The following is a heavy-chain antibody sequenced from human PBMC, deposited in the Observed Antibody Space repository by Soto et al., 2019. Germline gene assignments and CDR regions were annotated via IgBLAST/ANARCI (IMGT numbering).Heavy chain of an antibody. CDR1: GFTFSSYS. D-gene: IGHD5-18*01. CDR2: IISSSSSI. Sequence: EVQLVESGGGLVQPGGSLRLSCAASGFTFSSYSMNWVRQAPGKGLEWVSYIISSSSSIHYADSVKGRFTVSRDNAKNSVYLQMNRLRDEDTAVYYCARAAGTNSYGYGYWGQGTLATVSS. V-gene: IGHV3-48*02. CDR3: ARAAGTNSYGYGY. J-gene: IGHJ4*02.